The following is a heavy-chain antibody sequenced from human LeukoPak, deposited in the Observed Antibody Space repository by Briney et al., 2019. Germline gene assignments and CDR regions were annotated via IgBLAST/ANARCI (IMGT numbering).Heavy chain of an antibody. CDR3: ARDLPYYYDSSGYYPDFDY. D-gene: IGHD3-22*01. V-gene: IGHV1-2*02. CDR2: INPNSGGT. Sequence: GASVKVSCKASGYTFTSYGISWVRQAPGQGLEWMGWINPNSGGTNYAQKFQGRVTMTRDTSISTAYMELSRLRSDDTAVYYCARDLPYYYDSSGYYPDFDYWGQGTLVTVSS. CDR1: GYTFTSYG. J-gene: IGHJ4*02.